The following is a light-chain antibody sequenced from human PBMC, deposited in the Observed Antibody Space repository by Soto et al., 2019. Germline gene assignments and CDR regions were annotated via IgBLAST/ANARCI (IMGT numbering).Light chain of an antibody. CDR3: QQRSNWPFN. Sequence: EIVLTQSPATLSLSPGERATLSCRASQSVSSYLAWYQQKPGQAPRLLIYDASNRATGIPPRFSGSGSGTDFTLTISSLQPEDFAVYYRQQRSNWPFNFGPGT. CDR1: QSVSSY. J-gene: IGKJ3*01. CDR2: DAS. V-gene: IGKV3-11*01.